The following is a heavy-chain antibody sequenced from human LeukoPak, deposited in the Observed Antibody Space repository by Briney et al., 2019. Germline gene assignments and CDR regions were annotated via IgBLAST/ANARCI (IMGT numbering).Heavy chain of an antibody. Sequence: ASVKVSCKASGYTFTSYAMNWVRQAPGQGLEWMGWINTNTGNPTYAQGFTGRFIFSLDTSVSTAYLQISSLKAEDTAVYYCASGVYSGSWWGSYYYYGMDVWGQGTTVTVSS. CDR2: INTNTGNP. CDR3: ASGVYSGSWWGSYYYYGMDV. V-gene: IGHV7-4-1*02. J-gene: IGHJ6*02. CDR1: GYTFTSYA. D-gene: IGHD6-6*01.